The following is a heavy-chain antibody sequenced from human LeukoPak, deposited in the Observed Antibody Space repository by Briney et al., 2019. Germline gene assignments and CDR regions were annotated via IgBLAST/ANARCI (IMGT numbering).Heavy chain of an antibody. CDR3: ARGDYGDYV. Sequence: KTSETLSLTCAVYGGSFSGYYWSWIRQPPGKGLEWIGEINHSGSTNYNPSLKSRVTISVDTSKNQFSLKLSSVTAADTAVYYCARGDYGDYVWGQGTLVTVSS. CDR2: INHSGST. CDR1: GGSFSGYY. D-gene: IGHD4-17*01. V-gene: IGHV4-34*01. J-gene: IGHJ4*02.